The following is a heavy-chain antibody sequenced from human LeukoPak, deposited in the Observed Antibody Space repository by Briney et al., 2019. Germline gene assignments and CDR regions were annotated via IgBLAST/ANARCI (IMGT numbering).Heavy chain of an antibody. Sequence: GASVKLSCKAFGYSFTGYWMHWVRQAPGQGPEWMGVISPSGGSTIYAQKFQGRVTMTRDTSISTAYMELSRLRSDDTAVYYCARDDYYDSRSGGNWFDPWGQGTLVTVSS. D-gene: IGHD3-22*01. V-gene: IGHV1-2*02. CDR3: ARDDYYDSRSGGNWFDP. J-gene: IGHJ5*02. CDR2: ISPSGGST. CDR1: GYSFTGYW.